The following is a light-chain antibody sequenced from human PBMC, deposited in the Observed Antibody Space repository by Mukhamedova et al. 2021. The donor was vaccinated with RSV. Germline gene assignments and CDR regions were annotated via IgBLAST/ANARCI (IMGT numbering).Light chain of an antibody. CDR2: EAS. CDR3: QQSSNVPFT. Sequence: WYQRRVHGKAPKLLIYEASNLESGVPSRFSGSGSGTVYTLTINSLQPEDFAIYYCQQSSNVPFTFGPGTKLD. V-gene: IGKV1-39*01. J-gene: IGKJ3*01.